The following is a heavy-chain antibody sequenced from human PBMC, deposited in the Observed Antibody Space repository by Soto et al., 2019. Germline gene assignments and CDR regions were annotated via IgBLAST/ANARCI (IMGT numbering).Heavy chain of an antibody. Sequence: GGSLRLSCAASGFTFSRYTMNWVRQAPGKGLECLSYISGGGGTMSYADSVKGRVTISRDNANNSLYLQMDSLRAEDTAVYYCARDKSGTYSIDYWGQGTLVTVSS. CDR3: ARDKSGTYSIDY. CDR2: ISGGGGTM. CDR1: GFTFSRYT. J-gene: IGHJ4*02. D-gene: IGHD1-26*01. V-gene: IGHV3-48*04.